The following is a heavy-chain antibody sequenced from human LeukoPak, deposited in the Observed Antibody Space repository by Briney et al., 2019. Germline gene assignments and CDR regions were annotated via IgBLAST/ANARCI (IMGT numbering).Heavy chain of an antibody. V-gene: IGHV7-4-1*02. CDR2: INTNTGNP. Sequence: ASVKVSCKASGYTFTFYAMNWVRQAPGQGLEWMGSINTNTGNPTYAQSFTGRFVFSLDTSVSTAYLQINSLKAEDTAVYYCARGDVSSSSLVWFDPWGQGTLVAVSS. CDR3: ARGDVSSSSLVWFDP. CDR1: GYTFTFYA. J-gene: IGHJ5*02. D-gene: IGHD6-6*01.